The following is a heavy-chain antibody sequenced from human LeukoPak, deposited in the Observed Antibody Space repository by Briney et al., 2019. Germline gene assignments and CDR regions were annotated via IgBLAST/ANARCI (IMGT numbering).Heavy chain of an antibody. Sequence: GGSLRLSCVASGFTFSNYDMNWVRQAPGKGLEWVSAISGSGGSTYYADSVKGRFTISRDNSKNTLYLQMNSLRAEDTAVYYCAKGGSWYWFDPWGQGTLVTVSS. CDR1: GFTFSNYD. V-gene: IGHV3-23*01. J-gene: IGHJ5*02. CDR3: AKGGSWYWFDP. D-gene: IGHD6-13*01. CDR2: ISGSGGST.